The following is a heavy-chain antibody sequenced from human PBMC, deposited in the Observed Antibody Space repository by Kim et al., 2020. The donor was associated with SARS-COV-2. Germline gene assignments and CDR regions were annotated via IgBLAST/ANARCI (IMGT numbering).Heavy chain of an antibody. Sequence: GGSLRLSCAASGFTFSSYGMHWVRQAPGKGLEWVAVISYDGSNKHYADSVKGRFTISRDNSKNTLYLQMNSLIAEDTAVYYCARDLYYFGSGTYYPFDYWGQGTLVTVSS. CDR2: ISYDGSNK. V-gene: IGHV3-33*05. J-gene: IGHJ4*02. CDR1: GFTFSSYG. D-gene: IGHD3-10*01. CDR3: ARDLYYFGSGTYYPFDY.